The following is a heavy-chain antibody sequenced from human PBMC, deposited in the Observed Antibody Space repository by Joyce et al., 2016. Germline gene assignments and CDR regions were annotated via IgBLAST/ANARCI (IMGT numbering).Heavy chain of an antibody. CDR3: ARGNDYDYWSGYEAHYFDY. Sequence: QVQLQESGPGLVKPSETLSLSCTVPGGSISSYYWSWIRQPPGKGLEWIGYINHRGSTNYNPSLKSRVTISVDTSKNEFSLKMTSVTAADTAVYYCARGNDYDYWSGYEAHYFDYWGQGTLVTVSS. J-gene: IGHJ4*02. D-gene: IGHD3-3*01. CDR2: INHRGST. V-gene: IGHV4-59*01. CDR1: GGSISSYY.